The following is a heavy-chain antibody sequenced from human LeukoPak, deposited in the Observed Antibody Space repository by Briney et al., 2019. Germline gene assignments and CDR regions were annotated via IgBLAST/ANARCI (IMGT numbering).Heavy chain of an antibody. CDR2: IYYGGST. D-gene: IGHD3-22*01. Sequence: SQTLSLTCTVSGGSISSGAYYWSWFRQHPGKGLEWIGYIYYGGSTYYNPSLTSRVTISLDTSKNQFSLKLSSVTAADTAVYYCARAVFNYYDSRASDYWGQGTLVSVSS. CDR3: ARAVFNYYDSRASDY. J-gene: IGHJ4*02. V-gene: IGHV4-31*03. CDR1: GGSISSGAYY.